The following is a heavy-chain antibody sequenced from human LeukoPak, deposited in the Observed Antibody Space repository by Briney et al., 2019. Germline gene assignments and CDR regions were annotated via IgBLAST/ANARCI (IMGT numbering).Heavy chain of an antibody. CDR3: ARGDPFGEGFDY. J-gene: IGHJ4*02. Sequence: SETLSLTCTVSGGSISSYYWSWIRQPQGTGREWIGCIYYSGSTNYNPSLKSRVTISVDTSKNQFSLKLSSVTAADTAVYCCARGDPFGEGFDYWGQGTLVTVSS. CDR1: GGSISSYY. D-gene: IGHD4-17*01. V-gene: IGHV4-59*01. CDR2: IYYSGST.